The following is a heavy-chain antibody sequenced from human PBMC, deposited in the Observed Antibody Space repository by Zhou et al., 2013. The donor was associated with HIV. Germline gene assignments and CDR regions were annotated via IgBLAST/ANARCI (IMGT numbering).Heavy chain of an antibody. D-gene: IGHD3-22*01. Sequence: QVQLVQSGAEVKKPGSSVKVSCKASGGTFSSYAISWVRQAPGQGLEWMGRIIPIFGTANYAQKFQGRVTITADESTSTAYMELSSLRSEDTAVYYCASGASNYYYDSSGYLHYWGQGTLVTVSS. CDR1: GGTFSSYA. J-gene: IGHJ4*02. CDR2: IIPIFGTA. CDR3: ASGASNYYYDSSGYLHY. V-gene: IGHV1-69*13.